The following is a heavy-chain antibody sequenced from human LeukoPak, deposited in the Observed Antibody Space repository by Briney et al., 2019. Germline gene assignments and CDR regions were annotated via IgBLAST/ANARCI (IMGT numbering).Heavy chain of an antibody. D-gene: IGHD6-19*01. CDR3: ARGTRPSYSSGWAPRVDY. CDR1: GGSFSGYY. CDR2: LYYSGST. V-gene: IGHV4-59*12. Sequence: SETLSLTCAVYGGSFSGYYWTWIRQPPGKGLEWIGSLYYSGSTNYNPSLKSRVTISVDTSKNQFSLQLNSVTPEDTAVYYCARGTRPSYSSGWAPRVDYWGQGTLVTVSS. J-gene: IGHJ4*02.